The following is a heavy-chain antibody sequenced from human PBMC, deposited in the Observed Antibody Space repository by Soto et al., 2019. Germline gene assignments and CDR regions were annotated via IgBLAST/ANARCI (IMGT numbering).Heavy chain of an antibody. J-gene: IGHJ4*02. CDR2: INHSGST. CDR3: ARVVVPAAQYFDY. CDR1: GGSFSGYY. Sequence: SETMSLTCAVYGGSFSGYYWSWIRQPPGKGLEWIGEINHSGSTNYNPSLKSRVTISVDTSKNQFSLKLSSVTAADTAVYYCARVVVPAAQYFDYWGQGTLVTVSS. V-gene: IGHV4-34*01. D-gene: IGHD2-2*01.